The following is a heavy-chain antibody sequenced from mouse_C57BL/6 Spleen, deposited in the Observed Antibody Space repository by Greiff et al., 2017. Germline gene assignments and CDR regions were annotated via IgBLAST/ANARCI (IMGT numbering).Heavy chain of an antibody. Sequence: QVQLQQSGAELVKPGASVKLSCKASGYTFTNYCMHWVKQRPGRGLEWIGRIDPNSGGTNYNEQFKSKATLTVDNPSSTAYMQLRSLKSEDSAVYYCARLGAGTWFDYWGQGTTLTVSS. V-gene: IGHV1-72*01. D-gene: IGHD4-1*01. J-gene: IGHJ2*01. CDR1: GYTFTNYC. CDR2: IDPNSGGT. CDR3: ARLGAGTWFDY.